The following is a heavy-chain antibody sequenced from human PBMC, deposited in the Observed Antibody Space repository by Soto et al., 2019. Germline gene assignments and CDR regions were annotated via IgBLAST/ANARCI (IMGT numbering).Heavy chain of an antibody. CDR2: ISAYNGNT. CDR1: GYTFTSYG. CDR3: ARASIAACPQGWFDP. V-gene: IGHV1-18*01. D-gene: IGHD6-6*01. J-gene: IGHJ5*02. Sequence: QVPLVQSGAEVKKPGASVKVSCKASGYTFTSYGISWVRQAPGQGLEWMGWISAYNGNTNYAQKLQGRVTMTTDTSTSTAYMELRSLRSDDTAVYYCARASIAACPQGWFDPWGQGTLVTVSS.